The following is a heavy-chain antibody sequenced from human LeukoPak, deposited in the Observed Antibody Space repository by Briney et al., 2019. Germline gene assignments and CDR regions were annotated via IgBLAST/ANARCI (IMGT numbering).Heavy chain of an antibody. V-gene: IGHV1-3*01. CDR3: ATDGSGSYYYYGMDV. CDR1: GYTFTSYA. CDR2: INAGNGNT. D-gene: IGHD3-10*01. J-gene: IGHJ6*02. Sequence: ASVKVSCKASGYTFTSYAMHWVRQAPGQRLEWMGWINAGNGNTKYSQKFQGRVTITRDTSASTAYMELSSLRSEDTAVYYCATDGSGSYYYYGMDVWGQGTTVTVSS.